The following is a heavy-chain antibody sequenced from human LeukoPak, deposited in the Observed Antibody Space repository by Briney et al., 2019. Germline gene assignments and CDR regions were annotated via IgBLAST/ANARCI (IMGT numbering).Heavy chain of an antibody. CDR3: ARVRDVGYYYDSSGYFDY. V-gene: IGHV4-31*03. D-gene: IGHD3-22*01. CDR2: IYYSGST. J-gene: IGHJ4*02. Sequence: SETLSLTCTVSGGSISSGGYYWSWIRQHPGKGLEWIGYIYYSGSTYYNPSLKSRVTISVDTSKNQFSLKLSSVTAADTAVYYCARVRDVGYYYDSSGYFDYWGQGTLVTVSS. CDR1: GGSISSGGYY.